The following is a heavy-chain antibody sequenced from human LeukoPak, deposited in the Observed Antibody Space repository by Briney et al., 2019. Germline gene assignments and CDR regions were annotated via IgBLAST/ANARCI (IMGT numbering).Heavy chain of an antibody. V-gene: IGHV3-23*01. CDR2: ITGSGGTT. Sequence: GGSLRLSCAASGFPFSSYAMTWVRQAPGKGLEWVSGITGSGGTTYYADSVKGRFTISRDNSKNTLYLQMNSLRAEDTAVYYCARGPVSGYDSGYWGQGTLVTVSS. CDR1: GFPFSSYA. CDR3: ARGPVSGYDSGY. D-gene: IGHD5-12*01. J-gene: IGHJ4*02.